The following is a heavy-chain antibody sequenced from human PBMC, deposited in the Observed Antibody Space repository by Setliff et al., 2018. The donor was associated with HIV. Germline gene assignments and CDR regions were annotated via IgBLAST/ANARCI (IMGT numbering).Heavy chain of an antibody. CDR1: GYTFTTYA. D-gene: IGHD3-10*01. CDR3: AIVLTGVYFGGGLDV. CDR2: INTNTGNP. V-gene: IGHV7-4-1*02. J-gene: IGHJ6*04. Sequence: ASVKVSCKASGYTFTTYAMNWVRQAPGQGLEWMGWINTNTGNPTSAQGFTGRFVFSVDTSDSTAYLQTSSLKAVDSAVYYWAIVLTGVYFGGGLDVWGKGTTVTVSS.